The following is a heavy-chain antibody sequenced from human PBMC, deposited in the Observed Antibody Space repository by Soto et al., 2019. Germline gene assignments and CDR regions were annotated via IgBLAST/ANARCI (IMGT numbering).Heavy chain of an antibody. D-gene: IGHD2-15*01. J-gene: IGHJ4*02. CDR1: GFTFSSYG. Sequence: PGGSLRLSCAESGFTFSSYGMHWVRQAPGKGLEWVAVIWYDGSNKYYADTVKGRFTISRDNSKNTLYLQMNSLRAEDTAVYYFARDSCSGCSCYYFDYWGQGTLVTVSS. CDR2: IWYDGSNK. CDR3: ARDSCSGCSCYYFDY. V-gene: IGHV3-33*01.